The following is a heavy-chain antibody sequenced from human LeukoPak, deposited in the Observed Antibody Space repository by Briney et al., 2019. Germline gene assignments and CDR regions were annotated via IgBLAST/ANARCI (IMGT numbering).Heavy chain of an antibody. D-gene: IGHD7-27*01. CDR3: ARDPLPGDPRYFDL. CDR2: IIPILGIA. Sequence: ASVKVSCKASGGTFGSYAISWVRQAPGQGLEWMGRIIPILGIANYAQKFQGRVTITADKSTSTAYMELSSLRSEDTAVYYCARDPLPGDPRYFDLWGRGTLVTVSS. J-gene: IGHJ2*01. V-gene: IGHV1-69*04. CDR1: GGTFGSYA.